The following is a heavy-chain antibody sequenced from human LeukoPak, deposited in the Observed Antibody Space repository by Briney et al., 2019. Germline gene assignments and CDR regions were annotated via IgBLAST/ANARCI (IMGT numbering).Heavy chain of an antibody. J-gene: IGHJ4*02. V-gene: IGHV3-9*01. D-gene: IGHD3-10*01. CDR1: GFAFDDYA. Sequence: GRSLRLSCAASGFAFDDYAMHWVRQAPGKGLEWVSGISWNSGSIGYADSVKGRFTISRDNAKNSLYLQMNSLRAEDTALYYCAKDTSYGLDYWGQGTLVTVSS. CDR3: AKDTSYGLDY. CDR2: ISWNSGSI.